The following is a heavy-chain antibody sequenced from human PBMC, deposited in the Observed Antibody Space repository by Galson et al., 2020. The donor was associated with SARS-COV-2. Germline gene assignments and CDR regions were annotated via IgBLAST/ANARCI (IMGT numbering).Heavy chain of an antibody. Sequence: GGSLRLSCAASGFTFDDYAMHWVRQAPGKGLEWVSGISWNSGSIGYADSVKGRFTISRDNAKNSLYLQMNSLRAEDTALYYCAKVLGRDDYGDYWGQGTLVTVSS. CDR1: GFTFDDYA. CDR3: AKVLGRDDYGDY. V-gene: IGHV3-9*01. J-gene: IGHJ4*02. D-gene: IGHD4-17*01. CDR2: ISWNSGSI.